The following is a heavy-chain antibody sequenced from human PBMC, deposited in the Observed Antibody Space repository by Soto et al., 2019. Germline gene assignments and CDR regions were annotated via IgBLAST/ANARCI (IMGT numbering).Heavy chain of an antibody. CDR1: GGSISNYY. D-gene: IGHD3-16*01. Sequence: QVQLQESGPGLVKPSETLSLTCTVSGGSISNYYWSWIRQPPGKGLEWIGYIYYSGSTNYNPSLRGRVTISVDMSTTQFSLTLSSVPAADTAVYSCASRWGRSFAFWGQGTLVTVSS. CDR2: IYYSGST. V-gene: IGHV4-59*08. J-gene: IGHJ4*02. CDR3: ASRWGRSFAF.